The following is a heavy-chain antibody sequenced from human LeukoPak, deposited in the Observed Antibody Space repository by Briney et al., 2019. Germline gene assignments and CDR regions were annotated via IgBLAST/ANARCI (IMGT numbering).Heavy chain of an antibody. CDR2: IKQDGSEK. J-gene: IGHJ6*02. V-gene: IGHV3-7*03. CDR1: GFTFSSYW. Sequence: GGSLRLSCAASGFTFSSYWMSWVRQAPGKGLEWVANIKQDGSEKYYVDSVKGRFTISRDNAKNSLYLQMNGLRAEDTAVYYCARLGYDFWSGYYPDYYYGMDVWGQGTTVTVSS. D-gene: IGHD3-3*01. CDR3: ARLGYDFWSGYYPDYYYGMDV.